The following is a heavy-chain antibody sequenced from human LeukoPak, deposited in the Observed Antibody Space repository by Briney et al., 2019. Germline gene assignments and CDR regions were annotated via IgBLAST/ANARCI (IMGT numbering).Heavy chain of an antibody. D-gene: IGHD6-19*01. Sequence: GGSLRLSCAASGFTFSSYALHWVRQAPGKGLEWVAVISYDGSNKYYADSVKGRFTISRDNSKNTLYLQMNSLRAEDMALYYCAKGGASGWYEDWFDPWGQGTLVTVSS. CDR2: ISYDGSNK. J-gene: IGHJ5*02. CDR1: GFTFSSYA. V-gene: IGHV3-30*04. CDR3: AKGGASGWYEDWFDP.